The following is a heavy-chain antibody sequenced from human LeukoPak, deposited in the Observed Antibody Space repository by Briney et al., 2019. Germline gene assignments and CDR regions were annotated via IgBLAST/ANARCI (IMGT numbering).Heavy chain of an antibody. CDR3: ARGVAPGGGIYYFDY. V-gene: IGHV4-59*01. CDR1: GGSISSYY. J-gene: IGHJ4*02. CDR2: IYYSGST. Sequence: SETLSLTCTVSGGSISSYYWSWIRQPPGKGLEWIGYIYYSGSTNYNPSLKSRVTISVDTSKNQFSLELSSVTAADTAVYYCARGVAPGGGIYYFDYWGQGTLVTVSS. D-gene: IGHD2-15*01.